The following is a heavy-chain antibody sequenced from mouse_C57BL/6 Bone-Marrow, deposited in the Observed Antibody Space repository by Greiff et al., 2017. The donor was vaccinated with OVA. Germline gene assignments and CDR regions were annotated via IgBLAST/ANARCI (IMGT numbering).Heavy chain of an antibody. CDR1: GYSFTDYN. D-gene: IGHD1-1*01. V-gene: IGHV1-39*01. CDR3: AFYYGSSYRYFDV. CDR2: IKPNYGTT. Sequence: EVQLQQSGPELVKPGASVKISCKASGYSFTDYNMNWVKQSNGKSLEWIGVIKPNYGTTSYNQKFKGKATLTVDQSSSTAYMKLNSLTSEESAVYYCAFYYGSSYRYFDVWGTGTTVTVSS. J-gene: IGHJ1*03.